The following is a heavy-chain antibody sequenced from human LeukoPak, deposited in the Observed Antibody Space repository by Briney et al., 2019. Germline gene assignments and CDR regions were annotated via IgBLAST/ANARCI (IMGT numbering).Heavy chain of an antibody. J-gene: IGHJ6*02. CDR3: ARTYYYGSGALYFGMDV. V-gene: IGHV5-51*01. CDR2: IYPGDSDT. D-gene: IGHD3-10*01. Sequence: GESLKISCKGSGYSFTSYWIGWVRQMPGKGLEWMGIIYPGDSDTKYNPSFQGQVTISADKSISTAYLQWSSLKASDTAMYYCARTYYYGSGALYFGMDVWGQGTTVTVSS. CDR1: GYSFTSYW.